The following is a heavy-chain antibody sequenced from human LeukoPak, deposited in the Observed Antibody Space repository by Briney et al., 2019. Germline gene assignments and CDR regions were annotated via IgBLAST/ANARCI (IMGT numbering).Heavy chain of an antibody. CDR1: GYTFTSYG. J-gene: IGHJ4*02. V-gene: IGHV7-4-1*02. CDR2: INTNTGNP. CDR3: ARDLPYDSSGYSKGGFDY. D-gene: IGHD3-22*01. Sequence: ASVKVSCKASGYTFTSYGISWVRQAPGQGLEWMGWINTNTGNPTYAQGFTGRFVFSLDTSVNTAYLQISSLKAEDTAVYYCARDLPYDSSGYSKGGFDYWGQGTLVTVSS.